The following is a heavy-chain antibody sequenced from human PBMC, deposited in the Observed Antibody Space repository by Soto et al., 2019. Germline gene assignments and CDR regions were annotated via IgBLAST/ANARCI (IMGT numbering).Heavy chain of an antibody. CDR3: AKDGLGAYSYGSYYFDY. Sequence: GGSLRLSCAASGFTFSSYAMHWVRQAPGKGLEWVAVISYDGSNKYYADSVKGRFTISRDNSKNTLYLQMNSLRAEDTAVYYCAKDGLGAYSYGSYYFDYWGQGTLVTVSS. CDR1: GFTFSSYA. V-gene: IGHV3-30-3*01. CDR2: ISYDGSNK. J-gene: IGHJ4*01. D-gene: IGHD5-18*01.